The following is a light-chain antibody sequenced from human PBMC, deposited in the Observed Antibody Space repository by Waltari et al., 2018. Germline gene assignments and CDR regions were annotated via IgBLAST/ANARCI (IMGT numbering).Light chain of an antibody. V-gene: IGLV1-47*01. Sequence: QSVLTQPPSASGTPGQRVTISCSGSSSNIGSYYVYWYQQLSGTAPKLLIYRNNERPSGVPDRFSGSKSGTSASLAITGLRSEDVAHYYCATWDDSLTGWVFGGGTKLAVL. CDR2: RNN. CDR1: SSNIGSYY. CDR3: ATWDDSLTGWV. J-gene: IGLJ3*02.